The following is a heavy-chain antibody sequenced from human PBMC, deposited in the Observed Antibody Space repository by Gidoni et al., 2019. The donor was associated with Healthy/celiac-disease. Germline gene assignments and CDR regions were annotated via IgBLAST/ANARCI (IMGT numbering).Heavy chain of an antibody. CDR3: ARGAVYYYDSSGYYPLDY. CDR1: GFTFSSYA. D-gene: IGHD3-22*01. J-gene: IGHJ4*02. Sequence: QVRLVESGGGLVQPGRSLRLSCHASGFTFSSYAMHLVRQAPGKGLEWVAVISYDGSNKYYADSVKGRFTISRDNSKNTLYLQMNSLRAEDTAVYYCARGAVYYYDSSGYYPLDYWGQGTLVTVSS. V-gene: IGHV3-30-3*01. CDR2: ISYDGSNK.